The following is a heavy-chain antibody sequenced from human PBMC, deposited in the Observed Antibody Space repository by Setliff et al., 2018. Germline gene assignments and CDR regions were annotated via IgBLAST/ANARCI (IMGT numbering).Heavy chain of an antibody. D-gene: IGHD6-19*01. CDR1: VVSFKSHY. Sequence: SETLSLTCSVSVVSFKSHYWSWIRQSPGKGLEWIGYIFYNGRSDHNPSFQSRVTMSVDRSKNQFSLNLRAMTAADTAVYYCAREGGGSGWTPDSWGQGTLVTVSS. CDR3: AREGGGSGWTPDS. J-gene: IGHJ4*02. CDR2: IFYNGRS. V-gene: IGHV4-59*11.